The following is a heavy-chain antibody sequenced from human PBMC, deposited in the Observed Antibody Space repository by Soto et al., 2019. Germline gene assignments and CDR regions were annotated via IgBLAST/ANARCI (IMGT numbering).Heavy chain of an antibody. CDR2: ISGSGGVT. Sequence: VELLESGGGLVQPGGSLRLSCVASGFTFKNYVMRWIRQAPGKGLEWVSGISGSGGVTYYADSVKGRFTISRENSKNTLYLQINSLRAEDTSIYYCAKNRQFRSYYESDGHYDNWGQGTLVTVSS. V-gene: IGHV3-23*01. CDR3: AKNRQFRSYYESDGHYDN. D-gene: IGHD3-10*01. CDR1: GFTFKNYV. J-gene: IGHJ4*02.